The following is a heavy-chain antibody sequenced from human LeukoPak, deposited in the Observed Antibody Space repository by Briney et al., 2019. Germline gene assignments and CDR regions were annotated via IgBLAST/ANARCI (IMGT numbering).Heavy chain of an antibody. V-gene: IGHV1-69*13. CDR2: IIPIFGTA. J-gene: IGHJ6*03. D-gene: IGHD4-11*01. CDR1: GGTFSSYA. CDR3: ARIHDYSNYAFGYYYYMDV. Sequence: ASVKVSCKASGGTFSSYAISWVRQAPGQGLEWMGGIIPIFGTANYAQKFQGRVTITADESTSTAYMELSSLRSEDTAVYYCARIHDYSNYAFGYYYYMDVWGKGTTVTVSS.